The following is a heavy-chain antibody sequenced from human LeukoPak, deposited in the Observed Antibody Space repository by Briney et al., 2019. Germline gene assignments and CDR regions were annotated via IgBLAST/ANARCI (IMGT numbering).Heavy chain of an antibody. CDR1: GYTFTSYY. CDR3: ATGATAAGRSNDFDY. CDR2: INPSGGST. Sequence: GASVKLSCKASGYTFTSYYIHWVRQAPGQGLEWMGIINPSGGSTSYAQKFKGGVTMIRTSSTSTVYMELSIMTSENTAVYYCATGATAAGRSNDFDYWGQRTLVTVAS. V-gene: IGHV1-46*01. J-gene: IGHJ4*02. D-gene: IGHD6-13*01.